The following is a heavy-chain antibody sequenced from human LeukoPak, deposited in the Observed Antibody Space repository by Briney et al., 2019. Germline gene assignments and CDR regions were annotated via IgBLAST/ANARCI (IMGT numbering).Heavy chain of an antibody. D-gene: IGHD3-22*01. CDR1: GGSISSYF. CDR3: ARDLYYYDSSANARFDP. V-gene: IGHV4-59*12. Sequence: SETLSLTCTVSGGSISSYFWSWVRQSPGKGLEWIGFMHHSGSTNYNPSLKSRVTMSVDTSKNQFSLKLSSVTAADTAVYYCARDLYYYDSSANARFDPWGQGTLVTVSS. CDR2: MHHSGST. J-gene: IGHJ5*02.